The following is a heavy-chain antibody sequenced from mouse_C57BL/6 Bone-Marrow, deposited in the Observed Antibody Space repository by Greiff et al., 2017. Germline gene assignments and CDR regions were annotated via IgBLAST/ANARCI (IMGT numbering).Heavy chain of an antibody. V-gene: IGHV1-81*01. CDR3: ASGIYYGISYWYFDV. J-gene: IGHJ1*03. Sequence: QVQLQQSGAELARPGASVKLSCKASGYTFTSYGIGWVKQRTGQGLEWIGEIYPRSGSTYYNEKFKGKATLTADKSSSTAYMELRSLTSEDSAVYFCASGIYYGISYWYFDVWGTGTTVTVSS. CDR1: GYTFTSYG. CDR2: IYPRSGST. D-gene: IGHD2-1*01.